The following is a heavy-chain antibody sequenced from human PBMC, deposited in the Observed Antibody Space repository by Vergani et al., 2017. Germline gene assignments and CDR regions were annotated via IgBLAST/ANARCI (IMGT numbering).Heavy chain of an antibody. J-gene: IGHJ4*02. D-gene: IGHD3-22*01. V-gene: IGHV4-59*01. CDR1: GDSISSYY. CDR2: IYYSGST. Sequence: QVQLQESGPGLVKPPGTLSLTCAVSGDSISSYYWSWIRQPPGKGLEWIGYIYYSGSTNYNPSLKSRVTISVDTSKNQFSLKLSSVTAADTAVYYCARVWRYYDSSGYYNYYFDYWGQGTLVTVSS. CDR3: ARVWRYYDSSGYYNYYFDY.